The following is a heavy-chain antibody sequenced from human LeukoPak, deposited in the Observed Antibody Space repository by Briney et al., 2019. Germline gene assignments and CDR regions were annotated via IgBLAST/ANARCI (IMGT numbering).Heavy chain of an antibody. J-gene: IGHJ4*02. CDR3: ARHDFVLSSSSRDY. CDR1: GNSITSGYY. CDR2: IFHTGRT. V-gene: IGHV4-38-2*01. Sequence: SETLSLTCAVSGNSITSGYYWGWIRQPPGKGLEWIGSIFHTGRTYYNPSLKSRVTISVDTSKNQFSLKVNSATAADTAVYYCARHDFVLSSSSRDYWGQGILVTVSS. D-gene: IGHD6-13*01.